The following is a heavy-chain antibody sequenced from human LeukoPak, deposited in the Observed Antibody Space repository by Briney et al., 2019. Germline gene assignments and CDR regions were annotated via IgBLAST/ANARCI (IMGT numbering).Heavy chain of an antibody. CDR1: GITFRRHS. D-gene: IGHD2-2*01. Sequence: PGGSLRLFCAASGITFRRHSKNWVRQAPGKGLEWVSSISSSSCYIYYADSVKGRFTISRDNAKNSLYLQMNSLRAEDTAVYYCARDSRDIVVVPAAMDGYYYYYMDVWGKGTTVTVSS. CDR2: ISSSSCYI. CDR3: ARDSRDIVVVPAAMDGYYYYYMDV. J-gene: IGHJ6*03. V-gene: IGHV3-21*01.